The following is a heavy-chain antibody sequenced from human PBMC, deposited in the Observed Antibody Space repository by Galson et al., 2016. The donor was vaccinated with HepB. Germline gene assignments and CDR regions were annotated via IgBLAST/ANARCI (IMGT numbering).Heavy chain of an antibody. CDR1: EFTFSSYG. CDR2: IWYDGSNK. J-gene: IGHJ3*02. CDR3: AKARGDYYYDTSGLDAFDI. D-gene: IGHD3-22*01. V-gene: IGHV3-33*03. Sequence: SLRLSCAASEFTFSSYGMHWVRQAPGKGLEWVAVIWYDGSNKYYADSVKGRFTISRDNSQNTLFLQMNSLRTEDTAIYYCAKARGDYYYDTSGLDAFDIWGQGTMVTVSS.